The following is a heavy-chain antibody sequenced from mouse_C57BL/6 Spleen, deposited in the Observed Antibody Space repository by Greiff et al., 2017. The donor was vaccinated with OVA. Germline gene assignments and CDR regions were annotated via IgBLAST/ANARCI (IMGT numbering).Heavy chain of an antibody. CDR1: GYTFTSYW. CDR2: IHPNSGST. Sequence: QVHVKQPGAELVKPGASVKLSCKASGYTFTSYWMHWVKQRPGQGLEWIGMIHPNSGSTNYNEKFKSKATLTVDKSSSTAYMQLSSLTSEDSAVYYCARWDYYPWGQGTSVTVSS. D-gene: IGHD1-1*01. V-gene: IGHV1-64*01. CDR3: ARWDYYP. J-gene: IGHJ4*01.